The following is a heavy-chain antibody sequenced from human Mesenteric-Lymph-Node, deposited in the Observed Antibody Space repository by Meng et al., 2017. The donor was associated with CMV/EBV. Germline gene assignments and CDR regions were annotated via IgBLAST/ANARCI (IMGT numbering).Heavy chain of an antibody. CDR2: INHSGST. CDR3: ARGYSGSYHRRFYFDY. Sequence: CCGSFSGYYCGLIRPPPGKGLELIGEINHSGSTNYNPSLKSRVTISVDTSKNQFSLKLSSVTAADTAVYYCARGYSGSYHRRFYFDYWGQGTLVTVSS. V-gene: IGHV4-34*01. D-gene: IGHD1-26*01. CDR1: CGSFSGYY. J-gene: IGHJ4*02.